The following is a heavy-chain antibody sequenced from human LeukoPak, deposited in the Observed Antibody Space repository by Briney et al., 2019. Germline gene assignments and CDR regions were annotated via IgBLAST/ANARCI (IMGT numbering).Heavy chain of an antibody. V-gene: IGHV3-23*01. CDR1: KFNFHNYG. D-gene: IGHD5-12*01. Sequence: GGSLRLSCTTPKFNFHNYGLTWVRQAPGKELEWVSSISGSGGSTQYAASVQGRFTISRDNSKNTLYLQMNSLRAEDTAVYYCAKTASLMATISYFDYWGQGTLVTVSS. J-gene: IGHJ4*02. CDR3: AKTASLMATISYFDY. CDR2: ISGSGGST.